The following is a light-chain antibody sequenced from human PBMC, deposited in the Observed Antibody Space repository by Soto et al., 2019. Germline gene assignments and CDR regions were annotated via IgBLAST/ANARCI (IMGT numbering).Light chain of an antibody. V-gene: IGLV1-40*01. Sequence: QSVLTQAPSVSGAPGQRVTVSCTGSSSNTGSGYDVHWYQQLPGTAPKLLIYGNINRPSGVPDRFSGSKSGTSASLAITGLQAEDEADYYCQSYDTGLIGYVFGTGTKLTVL. CDR3: QSYDTGLIGYV. CDR2: GNI. CDR1: SSNTGSGYD. J-gene: IGLJ1*01.